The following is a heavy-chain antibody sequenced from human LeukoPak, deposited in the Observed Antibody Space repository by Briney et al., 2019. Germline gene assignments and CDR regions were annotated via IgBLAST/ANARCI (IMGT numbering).Heavy chain of an antibody. CDR3: ARSRYGSGPYYFDY. Sequence: SETLSLTCTVSGGSISSSSYYWGWIRQPPGKGLEWIGSIYYSGSTYYNPPLKSRVTISVDTSKNQFSLKLSSVTAADTAVYYCARSRYGSGPYYFDYWGQGTLVTVSS. V-gene: IGHV4-39*01. J-gene: IGHJ4*02. CDR2: IYYSGST. CDR1: GGSISSSSYY. D-gene: IGHD3-10*01.